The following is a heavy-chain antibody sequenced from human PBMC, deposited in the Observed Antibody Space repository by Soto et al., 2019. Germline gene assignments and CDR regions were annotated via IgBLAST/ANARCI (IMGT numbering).Heavy chain of an antibody. D-gene: IGHD3-16*01. V-gene: IGHV5-51*01. CDR2: IYPGDSDI. CDR3: ARPPNYDRDAYGI. J-gene: IGHJ3*02. Sequence: PGESLKISCKGSGYSFTSQWIGWVRQMPGKGLEWMGIIYPGDSDIRYSPSFQGQVTISADKSISTAYLQWSSLKASDTAMYYCARPPNYDRDAYGIWGQGTMVTVS. CDR1: GYSFTSQW.